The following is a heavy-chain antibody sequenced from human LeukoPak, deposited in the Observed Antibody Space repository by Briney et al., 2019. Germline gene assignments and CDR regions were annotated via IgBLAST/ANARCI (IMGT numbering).Heavy chain of an antibody. V-gene: IGHV1-2*02. D-gene: IGHD3-10*01. CDR3: ARGGDLWFGELLLSIIDY. CDR2: INPNSGGT. Sequence: ASVKVSCKASGYTFTGYYMHWVRQAPGQGLEWMGWINPNSGGTNYAQKFQGRVTMTRDTSISTAYMELSRLRSDDTAVYYCARGGDLWFGELLLSIIDYWGQGTPVTVSS. J-gene: IGHJ4*02. CDR1: GYTFTGYY.